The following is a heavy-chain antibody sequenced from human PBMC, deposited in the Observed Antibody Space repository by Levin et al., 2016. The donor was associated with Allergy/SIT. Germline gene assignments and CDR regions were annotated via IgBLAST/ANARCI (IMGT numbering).Heavy chain of an antibody. CDR2: IIPMFGAA. J-gene: IGHJ4*02. D-gene: IGHD6-25*01. Sequence: WVRQAPGQGLEWMGGIIPMFGAANYAQKFQGRVTITADESTSTAYMELSSLRSEDTAVYYCAREWAAGAAFDYWGQGTLVTVSS. V-gene: IGHV1-69*01. CDR3: AREWAAGAAFDY.